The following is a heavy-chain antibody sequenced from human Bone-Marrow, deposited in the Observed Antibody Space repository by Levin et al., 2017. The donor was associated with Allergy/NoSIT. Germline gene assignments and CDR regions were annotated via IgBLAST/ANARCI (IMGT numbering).Heavy chain of an antibody. Sequence: ASVKVSCKTSGGSFSSHAIIWVRQAPGQGLEWMGRIIPLLGIAAYSQNFQGRVTITADKSTSTVYMELSSLRSEDTAVYYCARPADVGRVDHFDYWGQGTLVTVSS. CDR2: IIPLLGIA. J-gene: IGHJ4*02. CDR3: ARPADVGRVDHFDY. D-gene: IGHD1-26*01. V-gene: IGHV1-69*04. CDR1: GGSFSSHA.